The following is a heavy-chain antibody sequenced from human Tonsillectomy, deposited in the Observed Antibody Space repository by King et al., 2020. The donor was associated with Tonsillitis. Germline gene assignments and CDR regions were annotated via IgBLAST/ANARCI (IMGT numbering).Heavy chain of an antibody. V-gene: IGHV3-49*03. J-gene: IGHJ5*02. CDR2: IRNKAYGGAT. D-gene: IGHD4-11*01. CDR1: GFTFGDYA. CDR3: TCELQA. Sequence: VQLVESGGYLVQPGRSLRLSCTASGFTFGDYAMSWFRQAPGKGMGGVSFIRNKAYGGATEYAASVKGRFTISRSDSKSIVYLQMKSLKIEDTAVYFCTCELQAWGQGTLVTVSS.